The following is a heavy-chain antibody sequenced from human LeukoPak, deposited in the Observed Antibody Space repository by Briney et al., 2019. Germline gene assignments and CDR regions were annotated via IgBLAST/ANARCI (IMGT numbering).Heavy chain of an antibody. CDR2: ISSSGSTI. CDR3: ARVTYGVDFDY. V-gene: IGHV3-48*04. J-gene: IGHJ4*02. D-gene: IGHD4-17*01. Sequence: GGSLRLSCAASGFTFSSSAMSWVRQAPGKGLEWVSYISSSGSTIYYADSMKGRFTISRDNAKNSLYLQMNSLRAEDTAVYYCARVTYGVDFDYWGQGTLVTVSS. CDR1: GFTFSSSA.